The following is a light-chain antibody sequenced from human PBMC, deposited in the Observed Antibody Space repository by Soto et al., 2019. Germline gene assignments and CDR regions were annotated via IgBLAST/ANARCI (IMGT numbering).Light chain of an antibody. V-gene: IGKV3-20*01. CDR1: QSVSNNY. Sequence: EIVLTQSPGTLSLSPGERATLSCRASQSVSNNYLAWYQQKLGQAPRLLIYGASSRATGIPDRFSGSGSGTDFSLTISRLEPEDFAVYYCQQYGGSPYTFGPGTKLEIQ. J-gene: IGKJ2*01. CDR2: GAS. CDR3: QQYGGSPYT.